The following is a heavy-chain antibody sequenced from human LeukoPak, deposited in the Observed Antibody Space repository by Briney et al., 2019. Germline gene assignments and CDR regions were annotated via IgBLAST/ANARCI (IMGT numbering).Heavy chain of an antibody. D-gene: IGHD6-13*01. CDR2: INQNSGDK. J-gene: IGHJ4*02. Sequence: VASVKLSCKTSGYTFTAYYIHWLRQAPGKGLEWMGKINQNSGDKKYADTLQGRVTLTRDTSISTAYLELSSLTSDDTPVYFCARPGSDSSGWYPVDDWGQGTLVTVSS. CDR3: ARPGSDSSGWYPVDD. CDR1: GYTFTAYY. V-gene: IGHV1-2*02.